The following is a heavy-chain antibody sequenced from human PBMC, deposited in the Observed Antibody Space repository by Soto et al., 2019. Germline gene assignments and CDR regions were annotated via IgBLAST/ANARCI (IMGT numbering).Heavy chain of an antibody. Sequence: QVQLVQSGAEVKKPGSSVKVSCKASGGTFSSYAISCVRQAPGQGLEWMGGLIPIFGTANYAQKFQGRVTITADEYTSTAYMELSSLRSEDTAVYYCARRPASYWYFDLWGRGTLVTVSS. CDR3: ARRPASYWYFDL. CDR2: LIPIFGTA. V-gene: IGHV1-69*01. CDR1: GGTFSSYA. J-gene: IGHJ2*01.